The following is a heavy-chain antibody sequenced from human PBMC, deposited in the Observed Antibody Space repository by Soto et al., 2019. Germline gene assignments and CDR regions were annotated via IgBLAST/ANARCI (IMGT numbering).Heavy chain of an antibody. V-gene: IGHV1-18*01. D-gene: IGHD3-10*01. CDR1: GYSFTSHG. CDR2: ISASNGDT. J-gene: IGHJ6*03. CDR3: ARMVRGSNSDYYHYMDV. Sequence: QVQLVQSGAEVKKPGASVKVSCKASGYSFTSHGISWVRQAPGQGLEWMAWISASNGDTNYAQKFQGRVTVTTDTSTSTGYMELRSLRSEDTAVYYCARMVRGSNSDYYHYMDVWGKGTTVTVSS.